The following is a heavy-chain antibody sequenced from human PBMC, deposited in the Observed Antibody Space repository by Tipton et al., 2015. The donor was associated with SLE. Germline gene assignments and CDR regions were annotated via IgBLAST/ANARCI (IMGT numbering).Heavy chain of an antibody. D-gene: IGHD7-27*01. CDR2: INHSGST. Sequence: TLSLTCAVYGGSFSGYYWSWIRQPPGKGLEWIGEINHSGSTNYNPPLKSRVTISVDTSKNQFSLKLSSVTAADTAVYYCATGVSPFDYWGQGTLVTVSS. V-gene: IGHV4-34*01. CDR1: GGSFSGYY. J-gene: IGHJ4*02. CDR3: ATGVSPFDY.